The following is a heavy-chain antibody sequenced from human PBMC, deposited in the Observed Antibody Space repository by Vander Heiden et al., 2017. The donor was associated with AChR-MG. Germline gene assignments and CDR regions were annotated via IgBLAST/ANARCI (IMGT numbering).Heavy chain of an antibody. CDR3: ARKYCSGGSCYSGYYYYYMDV. D-gene: IGHD2-15*01. J-gene: IGHJ6*03. V-gene: IGHV4-30-4*01. CDR2: IYYSGST. CDR1: GGSISSGDYY. Sequence: QVQLQESGPGLVKPSQTLSLTCTVPGGSISSGDYYWSWIRTPPGKGREGIGYIYYSGSTYYNPSLKSRVTISVDTSKNQFSLKLSSVTAADTAVYYCARKYCSGGSCYSGYYYYYMDVWGKGTTVTVSS.